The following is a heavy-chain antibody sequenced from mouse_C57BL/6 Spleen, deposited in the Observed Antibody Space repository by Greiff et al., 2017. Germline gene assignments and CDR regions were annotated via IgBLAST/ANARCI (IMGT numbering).Heavy chain of an antibody. J-gene: IGHJ3*01. D-gene: IGHD2-3*01. CDR3: AKDGYYVFAY. CDR1: GFSLTSYG. CDR2: IWSGGST. Sequence: VMLVESGPGLVQPSQSLSITCTVSGFSLTSYGVHWVRQPPGKGLEWLGVIWSGGSTDSNAAFISRLSISKDNSKSQVFFKMNSRQADDTAIYYCAKDGYYVFAYWGQGTLVTGSA. V-gene: IGHV2-4*01.